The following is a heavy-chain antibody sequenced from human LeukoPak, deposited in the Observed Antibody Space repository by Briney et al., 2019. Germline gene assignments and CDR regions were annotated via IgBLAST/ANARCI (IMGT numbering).Heavy chain of an antibody. CDR3: ARDYYFDY. V-gene: IGHV3-23*01. CDR1: GFTFSTYA. J-gene: IGHJ4*02. CDR2: ISGSGGST. Sequence: GGSLRLSCAASGFTFSTYAMSWVRQAPGKGLEWVSVISGSGGSTYYADSVKGRFTISRDNSKNTLYLQMNNLRADDTAVYYCARDYYFDYCGQGTLVPVSS.